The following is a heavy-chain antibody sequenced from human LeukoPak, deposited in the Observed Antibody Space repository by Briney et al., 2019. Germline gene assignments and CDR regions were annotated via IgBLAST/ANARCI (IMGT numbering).Heavy chain of an antibody. Sequence: SGTLSLTCAVSGGSISSSNWWSWVRQPPGKGLEWIGEIYHSGSTNYNPSLKSRVIISVDKSKNQFSLKLSSVTAADTAVYYCATSSSWYFYYYGMDVWGQGTTVTVSS. J-gene: IGHJ6*02. V-gene: IGHV4-4*02. CDR1: GGSISSSNW. D-gene: IGHD6-13*01. CDR2: IYHSGST. CDR3: ATSSSWYFYYYGMDV.